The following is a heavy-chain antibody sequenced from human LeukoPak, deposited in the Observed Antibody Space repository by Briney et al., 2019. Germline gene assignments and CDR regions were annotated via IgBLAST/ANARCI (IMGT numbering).Heavy chain of an antibody. CDR2: IYTSGST. CDR1: GGSISSYY. D-gene: IGHD7-27*01. CDR3: AREASPGDYWYFAL. Sequence: PSETLSLTCTFSGGSISSYYWSWIRQPAGKGLKWIGRIYTSGSTNYNPSLKSRVTMSVDTSKNQFSLKLSSVTAADTAVYYCAREASPGDYWYFALWGRGTLVTVSS. J-gene: IGHJ2*01. V-gene: IGHV4-4*07.